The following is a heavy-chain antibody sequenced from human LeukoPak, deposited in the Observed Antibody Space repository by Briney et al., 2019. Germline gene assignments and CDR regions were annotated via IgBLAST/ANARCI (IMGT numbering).Heavy chain of an antibody. CDR1: GFTFSRYA. Sequence: PGRSLRLSCSASGFTFSRYAMHWVRQAPGKGLEYVSAISSNGGSTYYGDSVKGRFTISRDNSKNTLYLQMSSLRAEDTAVYYCVKARGIQLWLPGDYWGQGTLVTVSS. V-gene: IGHV3-64D*09. CDR2: ISSNGGST. CDR3: VKARGIQLWLPGDY. D-gene: IGHD5-18*01. J-gene: IGHJ4*02.